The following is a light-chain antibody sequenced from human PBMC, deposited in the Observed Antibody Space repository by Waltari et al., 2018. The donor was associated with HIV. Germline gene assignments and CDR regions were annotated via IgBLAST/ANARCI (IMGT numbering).Light chain of an antibody. CDR2: DVS. CDR3: SSYTSSSTLYVV. J-gene: IGLJ2*01. V-gene: IGLV2-14*01. Sequence: QYALTQPATVSGPPAQSITISCTGTSSDVGGYNLFSRYQQHPGKAPKLMIYDVSYRPSGVSNRFSGSKSGNTASLTISGLQAEDEADYYCSSYTSSSTLYVVFGGGTKLTVL. CDR1: SSDVGGYNL.